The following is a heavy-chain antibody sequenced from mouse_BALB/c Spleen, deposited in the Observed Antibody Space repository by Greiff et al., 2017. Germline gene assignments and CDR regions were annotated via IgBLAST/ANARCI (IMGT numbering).Heavy chain of an antibody. D-gene: IGHD3-2*02. CDR1: GFSFTSYG. CDR2: IWRGGST. Sequence: QVQLQQSGPSLVQPSQSLSITCTASGFSFTSYGVHWVRQSPGKGLEWLGVIWRGGSTDYNAAFMSRLSITKDNSKSQVFFKMNSLQADDTAIYYCAKAGGFYAMDYWGQGTSVTVSS. CDR3: AKAGGFYAMDY. J-gene: IGHJ4*01. V-gene: IGHV2-5-1*01.